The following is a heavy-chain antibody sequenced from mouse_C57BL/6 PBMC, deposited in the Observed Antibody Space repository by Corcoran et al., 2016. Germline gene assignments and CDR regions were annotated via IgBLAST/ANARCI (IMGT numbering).Heavy chain of an antibody. D-gene: IGHD4-1*01. Sequence: QVQLQQSGAELVKPGASVKISCKASGYAFSSYWMNWVKQRPGKGLEWIGQIYPGDGDTNYNGKFKGKATLTADKSSSTAYMQLSSLTSEDSAVYFCAREANWDGNYFDYWGQGTTLTVSS. V-gene: IGHV1-80*01. CDR2: IYPGDGDT. J-gene: IGHJ2*01. CDR3: AREANWDGNYFDY. CDR1: GYAFSSYW.